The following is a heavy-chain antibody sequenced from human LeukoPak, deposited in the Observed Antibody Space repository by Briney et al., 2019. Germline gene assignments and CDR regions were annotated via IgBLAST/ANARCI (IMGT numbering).Heavy chain of an antibody. J-gene: IGHJ4*02. D-gene: IGHD5-18*01. CDR2: INWNGGST. V-gene: IGHV3-20*04. CDR1: GFTFDDYG. CDR3: ARAGVGADTAMELGY. Sequence: GGSLRLSCAASGFTFDDYGMSWVRQAPGKGLEWVSGINWNGGSTGYADSVKGRFTISRDDAKNSLYLQMNSLRAEDTALYYCARAGVGADTAMELGYWGQGTLVTVSS.